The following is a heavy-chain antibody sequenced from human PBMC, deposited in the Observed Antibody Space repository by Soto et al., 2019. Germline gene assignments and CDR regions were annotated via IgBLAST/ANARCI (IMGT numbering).Heavy chain of an antibody. CDR3: AKDVRVVKLPPAFDY. CDR2: ISWNSGSI. Sequence: EVQLVESEGGLVQPGRSLRLSCAASGFTFDDYAMHWVRQAPGKGLEWVSGISWNSGSIGYADSVKGRFTISRDNAKNSLYLQMNSLRAEDTAVYYCAKDVRVVKLPPAFDYWGQGTLVTVSS. D-gene: IGHD3-22*01. J-gene: IGHJ4*02. V-gene: IGHV3-9*01. CDR1: GFTFDDYA.